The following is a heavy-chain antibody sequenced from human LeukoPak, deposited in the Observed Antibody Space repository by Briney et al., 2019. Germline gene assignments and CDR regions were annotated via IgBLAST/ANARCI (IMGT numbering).Heavy chain of an antibody. CDR2: IRSKTDGGTT. J-gene: IGHJ4*02. D-gene: IGHD3-16*01. CDR3: TSEKPWRGGSSH. V-gene: IGHV3-15*01. Sequence: PGGSLRLSCAASGFTFSNAWMNWVRQAPGKGLEWVGRIRSKTDGGTTDYTVPVKGRCTISRDDSKNTLYLEMNSLNTEDTAVYYCTSEKPWRGGSSHWGQGALVTVSS. CDR1: GFTFSNAW.